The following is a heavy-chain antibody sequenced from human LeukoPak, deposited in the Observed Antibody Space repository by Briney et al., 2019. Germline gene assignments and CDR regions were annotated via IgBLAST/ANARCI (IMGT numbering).Heavy chain of an antibody. Sequence: SETLSLTCTVSGRSISSYYWSWIRQPPGKGLEWIGYIYYSGSTNYNPSLKSRVTISVDTSKNQFSLKLSSVTAADTAVYYCARERYSSSWYRDAFDIWGQGTMVTVSS. V-gene: IGHV4-59*01. CDR1: GRSISSYY. D-gene: IGHD6-13*01. CDR3: ARERYSSSWYRDAFDI. CDR2: IYYSGST. J-gene: IGHJ3*02.